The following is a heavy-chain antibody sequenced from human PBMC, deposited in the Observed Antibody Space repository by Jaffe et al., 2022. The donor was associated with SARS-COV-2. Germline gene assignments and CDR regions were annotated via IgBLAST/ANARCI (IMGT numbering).Heavy chain of an antibody. CDR3: AKDVDAGYSGWFDC. CDR1: GDSVNNNNYY. CDR2: IHTSGVT. J-gene: IGHJ4*02. V-gene: IGHV4-61*02. D-gene: IGHD6-19*01. Sequence: QVQLQESGPGLVKPSQTLSLTCTVSGDSVNNNNYYWSWIRQPAGKGLEWIGHIHTSGVTNYNPSLKSRVTISVDTSKNHLSLKLTSVAAADTAVYYCAKDVDAGYSGWFDCWGQGTLVTVSS.